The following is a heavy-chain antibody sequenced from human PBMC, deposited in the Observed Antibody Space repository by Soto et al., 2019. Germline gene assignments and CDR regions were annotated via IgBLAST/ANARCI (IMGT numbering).Heavy chain of an antibody. D-gene: IGHD5-18*01. CDR1: GGSISSDASY. V-gene: IGHV4-39*01. J-gene: IGHJ5*02. CDR2: IHYSGST. Sequence: QLQLQESGPGLVKPSETLSLSCTVAGGSISSDASYWGWIRLPPGKGPEWIATIHYSGSTYYNPSLKSRVTMSVDTSKNQFSLKLSSVTAADTAVFYCASHQYNFGFFDRFDPWGQGTLVTVSS. CDR3: ASHQYNFGFFDRFDP.